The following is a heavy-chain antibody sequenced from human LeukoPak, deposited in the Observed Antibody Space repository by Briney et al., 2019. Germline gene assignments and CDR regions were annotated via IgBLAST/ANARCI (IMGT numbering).Heavy chain of an antibody. V-gene: IGHV4-31*03. J-gene: IGHJ4*02. Sequence: SETLSLTCNVSGASITTGSYYWTWIRQHPGKGLEWIGFIYYSGRTDYSPSLKSRAAISLDTSKNQFSLKLNSVTAADTAVYYCARRRRDGYNFYFDFWGQGSLVAVSS. CDR2: IYYSGRT. D-gene: IGHD5-24*01. CDR1: GASITTGSYY. CDR3: ARRRRDGYNFYFDF.